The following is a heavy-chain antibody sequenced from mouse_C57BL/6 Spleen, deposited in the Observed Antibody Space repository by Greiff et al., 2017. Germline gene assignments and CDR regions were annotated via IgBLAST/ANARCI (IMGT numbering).Heavy chain of an antibody. J-gene: IGHJ3*01. CDR1: GYTFTSYW. CDR2: IHPNSGST. D-gene: IGHD2-2*01. Sequence: VQLQQPGAELVKPGASVKLSCKASGYTFTSYWMHWVKQRPGQGLEWIGMIHPNSGSTNYNEKFKSKATLTVDKSSSTAYMQLSSLTSEDSAVYYGAKEATMVTTGFAYWGQGTLVTVSA. CDR3: AKEATMVTTGFAY. V-gene: IGHV1-64*01.